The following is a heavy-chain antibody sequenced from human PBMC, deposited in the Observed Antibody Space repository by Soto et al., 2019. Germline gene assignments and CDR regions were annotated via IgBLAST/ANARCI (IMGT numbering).Heavy chain of an antibody. CDR2: INPNSGGT. CDR1: GYTFTGYY. V-gene: IGHV1-2*04. Sequence: ASVKVSCKASGYTFTGYYMHWVRQAPGQGLEWMGWINPNSGGTNYAQKFQGWVTMTRDTSISTAYMELSRLRSDDTAVYYCARDLRVYGSGSPKGRGGMDVWGQGTTVTVSS. J-gene: IGHJ6*02. CDR3: ARDLRVYGSGSPKGRGGMDV. D-gene: IGHD3-10*01.